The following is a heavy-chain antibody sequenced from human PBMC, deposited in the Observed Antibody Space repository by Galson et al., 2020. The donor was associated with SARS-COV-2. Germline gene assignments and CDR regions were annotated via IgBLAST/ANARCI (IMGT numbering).Heavy chain of an antibody. CDR3: ARAAPGRYSSSCFDS. J-gene: IGHJ4*02. CDR2: IYYSGST. Sequence: SETLSLTCTVSSDSISGNHWNWIRQPPGKGLEWIGYIYYSGSTNYNPSLKSRVTISVDTSKNQFSLRLNSVTAADTAVYYCARAAPGRYSSSCFDSWGQGTLVTVSA. V-gene: IGHV4-59*01. CDR1: SDSISGNH. D-gene: IGHD6-13*01.